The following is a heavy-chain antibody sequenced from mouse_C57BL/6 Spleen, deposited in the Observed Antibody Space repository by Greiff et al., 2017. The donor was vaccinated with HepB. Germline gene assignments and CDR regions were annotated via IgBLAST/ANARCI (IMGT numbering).Heavy chain of an antibody. J-gene: IGHJ3*01. Sequence: EVQGVESGGGLVKPGGSLKLSCAASGFTFSDYGMHWVRQAPEKGLEWVAYISSGSSTIYYADTVKGRFTISRDNAKNTLFLQMTSLRSEDTAMYDCASPYYDYEDWFAYWGQGTLVTVSA. CDR3: ASPYYDYEDWFAY. CDR2: ISSGSSTI. D-gene: IGHD2-4*01. V-gene: IGHV5-17*01. CDR1: GFTFSDYG.